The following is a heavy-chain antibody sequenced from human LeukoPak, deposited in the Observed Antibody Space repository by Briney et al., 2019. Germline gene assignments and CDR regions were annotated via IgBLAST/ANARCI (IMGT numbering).Heavy chain of an antibody. J-gene: IGHJ3*02. CDR3: ARDRPGAYCSSTSCYKADAFDI. V-gene: IGHV4-30-4*08. CDR1: GGSISSGDYY. CDR2: IYYSGST. Sequence: SETLSLTCTVSGGSISSGDYYWSWIRQPPGKGLEWIGDIYYSGSTYYNPSLKSRVTISVDTSKNQFSLKLSSVTAADTAVYYCARDRPGAYCSSTSCYKADAFDIWGQGTMVTVSS. D-gene: IGHD2-2*02.